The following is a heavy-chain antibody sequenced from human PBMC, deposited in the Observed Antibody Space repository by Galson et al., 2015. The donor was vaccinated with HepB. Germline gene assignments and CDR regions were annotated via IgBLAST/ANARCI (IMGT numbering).Heavy chain of an antibody. Sequence: SLRLSCAASGFTFSSYSMNWVRQAPGKGLEWVSYISSSSSTIYYADSVKGRFTISRDNAKNSLYLQMNSLRAEDTAVYYCARLTGGSGLYDFWSGYYIDHYFDYRGQGTLVTVSS. D-gene: IGHD3-3*01. CDR3: ARLTGGSGLYDFWSGYYIDHYFDY. J-gene: IGHJ4*02. CDR2: ISSSSSTI. V-gene: IGHV3-48*01. CDR1: GFTFSSYS.